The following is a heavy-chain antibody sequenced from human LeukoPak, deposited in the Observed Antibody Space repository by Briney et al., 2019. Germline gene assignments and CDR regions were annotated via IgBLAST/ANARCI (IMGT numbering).Heavy chain of an antibody. J-gene: IGHJ3*02. CDR2: INHSGST. CDR3: AGVCIVGATRCDAFDI. CDR1: GGSFSGYY. V-gene: IGHV4-34*01. Sequence: ASETLSLTCAAYGGSFSGYYWSWIRQPPGKGLEWIGEINHSGSTYYNPSLKSRVTISVDTSKNQFSLKLSSVTAADTAVYYCAGVCIVGATRCDAFDIWGQGTMVTVSS. D-gene: IGHD1-26*01.